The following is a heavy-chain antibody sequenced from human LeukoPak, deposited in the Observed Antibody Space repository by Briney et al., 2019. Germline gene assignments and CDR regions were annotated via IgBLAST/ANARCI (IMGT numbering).Heavy chain of an antibody. V-gene: IGHV1-18*04. CDR2: ISAYKGNT. Sequence: GASVKVSCKASGYTFTGYYMHWVRQAPGQGLEWTGWISAYKGNTNYAQKLQGRVTMTTETSTSTAYMELRSLRSDDTAVYYCARQHSSGYYSPHYYYGMDVWGQGTTVTVSS. J-gene: IGHJ6*02. CDR1: GYTFTGYY. CDR3: ARQHSSGYYSPHYYYGMDV. D-gene: IGHD3-22*01.